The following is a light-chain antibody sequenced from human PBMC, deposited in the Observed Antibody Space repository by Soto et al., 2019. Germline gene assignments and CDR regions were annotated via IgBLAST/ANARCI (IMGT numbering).Light chain of an antibody. CDR3: LQDYNYPWT. Sequence: AIQMTQSPSSLSASVGDRFTITFRASQGIRNDLGWYQQKPGKAPKLLIYAASSSQSGVPSRFSGSGSGTDFTLTISSLQPEDFATYYCLQDYNYPWTFGQGTKVDIK. CDR1: QGIRND. V-gene: IGKV1-6*01. J-gene: IGKJ1*01. CDR2: AAS.